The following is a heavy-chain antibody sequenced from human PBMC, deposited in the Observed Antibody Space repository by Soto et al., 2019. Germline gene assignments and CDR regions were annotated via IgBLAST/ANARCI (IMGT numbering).Heavy chain of an antibody. J-gene: IGHJ4*02. CDR3: ARGYCSGGSCYHGTLDY. D-gene: IGHD2-15*01. V-gene: IGHV1-3*01. CDR1: GYTFTSYA. Sequence: ASVKVSCKASGYTFTSYAMHWVRQAPGQRLEWMGWINAGNGNTKYSQKFQGRVTITRDTSASTAYMELSSLRSEDTAVYYCARGYCSGGSCYHGTLDYWGQGTQVTVSS. CDR2: INAGNGNT.